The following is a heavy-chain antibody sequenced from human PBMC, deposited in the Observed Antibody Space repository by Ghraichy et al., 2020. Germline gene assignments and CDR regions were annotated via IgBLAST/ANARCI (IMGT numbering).Heavy chain of an antibody. CDR2: IYYSGST. CDR1: GGSISSYY. V-gene: IGHV4-59*01. CDR3: ARGGEYGSGFDY. Sequence: SQTLSLTCTVSGGSISSYYWSWIRQPPGKGLEWIGYIYYSGSTNYNPSLKSRVTISVDTSKNQFSLKLSSVTAADTAVYYCARGGEYGSGFDYWGQGTLVTVSS. J-gene: IGHJ4*02. D-gene: IGHD3-10*01.